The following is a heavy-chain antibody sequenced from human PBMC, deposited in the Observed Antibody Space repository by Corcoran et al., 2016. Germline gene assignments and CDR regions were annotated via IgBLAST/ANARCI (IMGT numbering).Heavy chain of an antibody. J-gene: IGHJ3*02. CDR1: EDTFTNYD. CDR2: MNPIGGGA. V-gene: IGHV1-8*01. CDR3: ARVTGGFWKGYEAFEI. D-gene: IGHD3-3*01. Sequence: QVQLVQSGAEVKKPGASVKVSCMTSEDTFTNYDINWVRQATGQGLAWMGWMNPIGGGAGYAQAFQGRVTMTRDTSIRTASMGLSGLTSEDTAVYYCARVTGGFWKGYEAFEIWGQGTMVTVSS.